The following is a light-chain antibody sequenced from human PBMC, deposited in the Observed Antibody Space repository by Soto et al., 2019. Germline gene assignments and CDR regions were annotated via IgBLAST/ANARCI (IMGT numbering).Light chain of an antibody. V-gene: IGKV3-20*01. Sequence: EIVLTQSPGTLSLSPGDTAALSCRATQKIASVYLAWYQHKPGQAPRLRIHGASRRATGIPDRFSGSGSGTDFTLTISRLEPEHFAVYYCQQGSTFGQGPKLEF. CDR3: QQGST. J-gene: IGKJ2*01. CDR2: GAS. CDR1: QKIASVY.